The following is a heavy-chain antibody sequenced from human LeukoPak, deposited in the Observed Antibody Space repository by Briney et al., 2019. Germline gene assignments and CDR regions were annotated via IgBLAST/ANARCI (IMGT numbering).Heavy chain of an antibody. V-gene: IGHV5-51*01. CDR3: ARRSYYDSGGYYYDF. J-gene: IGHJ4*02. Sequence: GESLKISCEASGYSFTTYWIGWVRQMSGRGLEWMGIIYPDDSDTRYSPSFQGQVTISADKSISTAYLQWSSLKASDTAMYYCARRSYYDSGGYYYDFWGQGTLVTVSS. CDR1: GYSFTTYW. D-gene: IGHD3-22*01. CDR2: IYPDDSDT.